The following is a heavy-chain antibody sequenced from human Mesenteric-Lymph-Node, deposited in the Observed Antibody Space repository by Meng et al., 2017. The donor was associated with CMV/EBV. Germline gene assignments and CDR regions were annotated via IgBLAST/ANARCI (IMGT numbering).Heavy chain of an antibody. J-gene: IGHJ4*02. D-gene: IGHD5-18*01. CDR2: INHSGST. V-gene: IGHV4-34*01. CDR3: ASSGGYSYGPDY. Sequence: LTCAVYGGSFSGYYWSWIRQPPGKGLEWIREINHSGSTNYNPSLKSRVTISVDTSKNQFSLKLSSVTAADTAVYYCASSGGYSYGPDYWGQGTLVTVSS. CDR1: GGSFSGYY.